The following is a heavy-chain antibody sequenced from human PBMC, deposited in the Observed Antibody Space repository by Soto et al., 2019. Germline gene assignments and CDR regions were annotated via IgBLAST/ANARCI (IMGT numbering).Heavy chain of an antibody. J-gene: IGHJ6*02. CDR1: GGSISSYY. Sequence: QVQLQESGPGLVKPSETLSLTCTVSGGSISSYYWSWIRQPPGKGLEWIGYIYYSGSTNYNPSLKSRVPISVDTSKNQFCLKLSSVTAADTAVYYCARVETSHYYGMDVWGQGTTVTVSS. CDR3: ARVETSHYYGMDV. D-gene: IGHD1-1*01. V-gene: IGHV4-59*01. CDR2: IYYSGST.